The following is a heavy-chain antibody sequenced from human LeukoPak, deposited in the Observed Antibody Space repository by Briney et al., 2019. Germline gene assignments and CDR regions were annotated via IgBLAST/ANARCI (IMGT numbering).Heavy chain of an antibody. J-gene: IGHJ3*02. Sequence: SETLSLTCTASGGSISSGSYYWSWIRQPAGKGLEWIGRIYTSGSTNDNPSLKSRVTISVDTSKNQFSLKLSSVTAAVTAVYYCAGDPVAVAGLDAFDIWGQGTMVTVSS. V-gene: IGHV4-61*02. CDR2: IYTSGST. D-gene: IGHD6-19*01. CDR1: GGSISSGSYY. CDR3: AGDPVAVAGLDAFDI.